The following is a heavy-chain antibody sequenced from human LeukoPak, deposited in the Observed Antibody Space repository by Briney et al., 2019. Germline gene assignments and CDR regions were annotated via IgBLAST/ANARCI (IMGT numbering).Heavy chain of an antibody. J-gene: IGHJ5*02. V-gene: IGHV1-3*01. Sequence: ASVKVSCKASGYTFTSYAMHWVRQAPGQRPEWMGWINAGNGNTKYSQKFQGRVTITRDTSASTAYMELSSLRSEDTAVYYCARADIVVVPAAIHPYNWFDPWGQGTLVTVSS. CDR1: GYTFTSYA. CDR3: ARADIVVVPAAIHPYNWFDP. CDR2: INAGNGNT. D-gene: IGHD2-2*01.